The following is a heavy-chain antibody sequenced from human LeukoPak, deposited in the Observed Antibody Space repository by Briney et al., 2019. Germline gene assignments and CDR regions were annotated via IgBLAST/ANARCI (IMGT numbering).Heavy chain of an antibody. CDR3: ARAHGDWYFDL. Sequence: GGSLRLSCAASGFTFSSYWVHWVRQAPGKGLVWVSRINSDGSSTSYADYVKGRFTISRDNAKNTLYLQMNSLRVEDTAVYYCARAHGDWYFDLWGRGTLVTVSS. CDR1: GFTFSSYW. J-gene: IGHJ2*01. V-gene: IGHV3-74*01. D-gene: IGHD2-21*01. CDR2: INSDGSST.